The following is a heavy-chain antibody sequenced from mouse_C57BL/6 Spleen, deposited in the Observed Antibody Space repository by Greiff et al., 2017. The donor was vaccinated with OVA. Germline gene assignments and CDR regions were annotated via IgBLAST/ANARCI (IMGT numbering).Heavy chain of an antibody. CDR1: GYTFTDYY. CDR3: ARGGDYDYFYY. Sequence: EVQLQQSGPELVKPGASVKISCKASGYTFTDYYMNWVKQSHGKSLEWIGDINPNNGGTSYNQKFKGKATLTVDKSSSTAYMELRSLTSEDSAVYYCARGGDYDYFYYWGQGTTLTVSS. J-gene: IGHJ2*01. CDR2: INPNNGGT. V-gene: IGHV1-26*01. D-gene: IGHD2-4*01.